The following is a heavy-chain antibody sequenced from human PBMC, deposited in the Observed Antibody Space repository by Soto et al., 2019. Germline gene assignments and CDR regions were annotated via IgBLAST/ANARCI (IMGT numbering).Heavy chain of an antibody. D-gene: IGHD3-16*01. CDR3: ARDGGSYYFFY. V-gene: IGHV4-38-2*02. CDR2: FSHSGST. J-gene: IGHJ4*02. CDR1: GYPISGGYR. Sequence: SETLSLTCGVSGYPISGGYRWGWIRQPPGKGPEWIGSFSHSGSTYYNPSLKSRVTISTDTSKNQFSLRLTSVTAADTAIYYCARDGGSYYFFYWGQGTLVTVSS.